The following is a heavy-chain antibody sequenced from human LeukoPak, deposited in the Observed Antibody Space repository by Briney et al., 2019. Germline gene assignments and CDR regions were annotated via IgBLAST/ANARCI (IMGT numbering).Heavy chain of an antibody. J-gene: IGHJ5*02. CDR3: AKDTSSSWSNWFDR. Sequence: GGALRLSCAASGFTFSSYAMSWVRQARGKGVEGVSAISGSGGSTYYADSVRGGFTISRDNSKNTLYLQMNSLRAEDTAVYYCAKDTSSSWSNWFDRWGQGTLVTVSS. CDR2: ISGSGGST. V-gene: IGHV3-23*01. CDR1: GFTFSSYA. D-gene: IGHD6-13*01.